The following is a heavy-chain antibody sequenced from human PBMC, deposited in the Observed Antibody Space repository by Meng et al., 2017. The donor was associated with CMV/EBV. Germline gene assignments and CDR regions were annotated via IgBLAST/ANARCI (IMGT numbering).Heavy chain of an antibody. J-gene: IGHJ6*02. CDR2: IIPIFGTA. CDR1: GGTFSSYA. V-gene: IGHV1-69*05. CDR3: AASNPTYYYYGMDV. Sequence: SVKVSCNASGGTFSSYAISWLRQAPGQGLEWMGGIIPIFGTANYAQKFQGRVTITTDESTSTAYMELSSLRSEDTAVYYCAASNPTYYYYGMDVWGQGTTVTVSS.